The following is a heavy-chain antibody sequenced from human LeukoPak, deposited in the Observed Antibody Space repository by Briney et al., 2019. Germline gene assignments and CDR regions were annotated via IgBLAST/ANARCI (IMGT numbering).Heavy chain of an antibody. CDR1: GGSISTSSFY. J-gene: IGHJ1*01. CDR2: IYYSGTT. CDR3: ARANSYGPRTIDF. D-gene: IGHD3-16*01. V-gene: IGHV4-39*02. Sequence: TSETLSLTCTVSGGSISTSSFYWGWIRQPPGKGLEWIGSIYYSGTTSYSPSLESRVTTSVDTPENHFSLKLTSVTAADTAVYFCARANSYGPRTIDFWGQGTLVTVSS.